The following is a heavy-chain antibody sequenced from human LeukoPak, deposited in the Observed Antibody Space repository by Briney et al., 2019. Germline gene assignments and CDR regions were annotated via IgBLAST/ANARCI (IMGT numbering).Heavy chain of an antibody. J-gene: IGHJ4*02. CDR3: AKVSPTGRAFDC. D-gene: IGHD1-1*01. V-gene: IGHV3-53*01. CDR1: GFTVSINY. Sequence: PGGSLRVSCAASGFTVSINYMSWVRQAPGEGLEWVSVIYTTGKTYYADSVKGRFSISRDNSKNTVYLQMNSLRAEDTAVYYCAKVSPTGRAFDCWGQGTLVTVSS. CDR2: IYTTGKT.